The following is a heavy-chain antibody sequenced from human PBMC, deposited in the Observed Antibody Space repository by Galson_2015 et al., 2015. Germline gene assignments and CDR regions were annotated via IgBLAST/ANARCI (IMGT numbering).Heavy chain of an antibody. CDR1: GFIFSRYW. CDR2: VNSDGSST. J-gene: IGHJ3*02. D-gene: IGHD4-11*01. V-gene: IGHV3-74*01. Sequence: SLRLSCAASGFIFSRYWMQWVRQAPGKGLVWVSRVNSDGSSTTYADSVKGRFTISRDNAKNTLYLQMNSLRAEDTAVYYCAREEGYSDYGNAFDIWGQGTMVTVSS. CDR3: AREEGYSDYGNAFDI.